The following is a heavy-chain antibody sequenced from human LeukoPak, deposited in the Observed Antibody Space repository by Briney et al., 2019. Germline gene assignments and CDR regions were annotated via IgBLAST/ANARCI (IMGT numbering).Heavy chain of an antibody. Sequence: SETLSLTCTASGCSISSSYWSWIRQPPGKGLEWIGYIYYSGSTNYNPSLKSRVTISVDTSKNQSSLKLSSVTAADTAVYYCARLTWIQYAFDIWGQGTMVTVSS. CDR2: IYYSGST. J-gene: IGHJ3*02. CDR3: ARLTWIQYAFDI. CDR1: GCSISSSY. V-gene: IGHV4-59*08. D-gene: IGHD5-18*01.